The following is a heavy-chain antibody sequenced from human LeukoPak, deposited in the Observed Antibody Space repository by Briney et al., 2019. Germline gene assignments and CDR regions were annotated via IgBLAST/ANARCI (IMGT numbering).Heavy chain of an antibody. D-gene: IGHD3-10*01. CDR2: IYPGDSDT. CDR3: ARHVTMVRGIIFYYYGMDV. CDR1: GYSFTTYW. Sequence: GESLKISCKGSGYSFTTYWIGWVPQMPGKGLEWMGIIYPGDSDTRYSPSFQGQVTISADKSISTAYLQWSGLKASDTAMYYCARHVTMVRGIIFYYYGMDVWGQGTTVTVSS. V-gene: IGHV5-51*01. J-gene: IGHJ6*02.